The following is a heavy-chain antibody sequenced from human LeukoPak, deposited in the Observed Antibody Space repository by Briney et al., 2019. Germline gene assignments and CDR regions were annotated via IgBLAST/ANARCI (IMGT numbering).Heavy chain of an antibody. D-gene: IGHD6-6*01. Sequence: PSETLSLTCTVSGGSINSGTYYWSWIRPPAGKGLEWIGRMYTSGSTNYNPSLESRVTISVDTSKNQFSLKLSSATAADTAVYYCARGEKGSSSGSINYWGQGTLVTVSS. CDR1: GGSINSGTYY. V-gene: IGHV4-61*02. J-gene: IGHJ4*02. CDR3: ARGEKGSSSGSINY. CDR2: MYTSGST.